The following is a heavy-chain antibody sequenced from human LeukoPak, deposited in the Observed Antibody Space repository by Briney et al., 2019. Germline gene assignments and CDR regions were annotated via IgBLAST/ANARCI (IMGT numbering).Heavy chain of an antibody. CDR2: IYYSGST. CDR1: GGSISSYY. D-gene: IGHD6-19*01. CDR3: ARVLLAAGTVAFDI. J-gene: IGHJ3*02. V-gene: IGHV4-59*12. Sequence: PSETLSLTCTVSGGSISSYYWSWIRQPPGKGLEWIGYIYYSGSTNYNPSLKSRVTISVDASKNQFSLKLSSVTAADTAVYYCARVLLAAGTVAFDIWGQGTMVTVSS.